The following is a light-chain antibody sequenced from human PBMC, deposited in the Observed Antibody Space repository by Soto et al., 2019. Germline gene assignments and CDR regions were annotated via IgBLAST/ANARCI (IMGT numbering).Light chain of an antibody. Sequence: DIQMTQSPSTLSASVGDRGTVTCRASQSVSSWLAWFQQKPGRAPNLLIYKVSNLESGVPSRFSGSGSGTEFTLTISSLQADDFATYYCQHYNSYPLTFGEGTKVEIK. J-gene: IGKJ4*01. CDR3: QHYNSYPLT. V-gene: IGKV1-5*03. CDR1: QSVSSW. CDR2: KVS.